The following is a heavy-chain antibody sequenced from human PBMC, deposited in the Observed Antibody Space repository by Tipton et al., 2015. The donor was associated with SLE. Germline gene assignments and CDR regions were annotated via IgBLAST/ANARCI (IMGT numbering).Heavy chain of an antibody. V-gene: IGHV3-21*03. Sequence: SLRLSCAASGFTVSSNYMSWVRRAPGKGLEWVSSISSSSSYIYYADSVKGRFTISRDNAKNSLYLQMNSLRAEDTAVYYCARDGEGGATPFDYWGQGTLVTVSS. CDR3: ARDGEGGATPFDY. D-gene: IGHD1-26*01. J-gene: IGHJ4*02. CDR2: ISSSSSYI. CDR1: GFTVSSNY.